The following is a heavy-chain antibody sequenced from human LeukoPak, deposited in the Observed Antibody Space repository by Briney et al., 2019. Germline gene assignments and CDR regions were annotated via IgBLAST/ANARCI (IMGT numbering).Heavy chain of an antibody. CDR2: IHYSGST. J-gene: IGHJ3*02. V-gene: IGHV4-61*01. Sequence: SETLSLTCTVSGGSISSSSYYWSWIRQPPGKGLEWIGYIHYSGSTNYNPALKSRVSISVDTSKNQFSLKLSSVTAADTAVYYCARDLDMGLLTEAFDIWGQGTMVTVSS. D-gene: IGHD1-1*01. CDR3: ARDLDMGLLTEAFDI. CDR1: GGSISSSSYY.